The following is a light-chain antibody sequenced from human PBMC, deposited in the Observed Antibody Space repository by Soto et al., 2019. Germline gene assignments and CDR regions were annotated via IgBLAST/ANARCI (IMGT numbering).Light chain of an antibody. J-gene: IGKJ5*01. CDR1: QSINSN. Sequence: EVVMTQSPATLSVSPGDRATLSCRASQSINSNLAWYQQQPGQAPRFLIYAASTRATAVPDRFSGSRSGTEFILTISSVESEDFAIYYCQQHNDWPTFGQGTRLEIK. CDR3: QQHNDWPT. V-gene: IGKV3-15*01. CDR2: AAS.